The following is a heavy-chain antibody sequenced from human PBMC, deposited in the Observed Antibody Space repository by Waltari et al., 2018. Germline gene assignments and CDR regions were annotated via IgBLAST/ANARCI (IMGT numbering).Heavy chain of an antibody. Sequence: QVQLVESGGGGVQPGEYLRLSWAAAGYTLSSYGMPWVRQAPGKGLEWVAVIWYDGSNKYYADSVKGRFTISRDNSKNTLYLQMNSLRAEDTAVYYCARVTENYYGMDVWGQGTTVTVSS. V-gene: IGHV3-33*01. CDR2: IWYDGSNK. CDR1: GYTLSSYG. CDR3: ARVTENYYGMDV. J-gene: IGHJ6*02.